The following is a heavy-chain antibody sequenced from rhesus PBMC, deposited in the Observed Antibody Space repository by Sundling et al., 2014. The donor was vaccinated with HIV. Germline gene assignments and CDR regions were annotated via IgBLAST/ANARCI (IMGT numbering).Heavy chain of an antibody. Sequence: EVQLVESGADLVQPGGPLRLSCAASGFTFSNSWMSWVRQAPGKGLEWVARIKRKPDGETADYAASVKGRFTISRDDSKNTLYLQMNSLKTEDTAVYYCTTDLYCTSTTCFDSYFDQWGQGVLVTVSS. CDR1: GFTFSNSW. J-gene: IGHJ4*01. D-gene: IGHD2-2*01. CDR2: IKRKPDGETA. CDR3: TTDLYCTSTTCFDSYFDQ. V-gene: IGHV3-30*02.